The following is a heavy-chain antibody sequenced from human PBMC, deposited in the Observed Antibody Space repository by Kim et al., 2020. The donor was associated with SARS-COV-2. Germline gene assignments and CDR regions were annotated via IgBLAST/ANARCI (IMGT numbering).Heavy chain of an antibody. Sequence: GGSLRLSCAASGFTFSSYSMNWVRQAPGKGLEWVSYISSSSSTIYYADSVKGRFTISRDNAKNSLYLQMNSLRDEDTAVYYCARVYCSGGSCYSLWYGMDVWGQGTTVTVSS. D-gene: IGHD2-15*01. CDR3: ARVYCSGGSCYSLWYGMDV. CDR2: ISSSSSTI. CDR1: GFTFSSYS. J-gene: IGHJ6*02. V-gene: IGHV3-48*02.